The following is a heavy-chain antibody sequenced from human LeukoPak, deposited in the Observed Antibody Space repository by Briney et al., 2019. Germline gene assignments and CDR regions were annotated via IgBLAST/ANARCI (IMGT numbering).Heavy chain of an antibody. Sequence: SETLSLTCAVSGGSISSGGYSWSWIRQPPGKGLEWIGYIYHSGSTYYNPSLKSRVTISVDRSKNQFSLRLSSVTAADTAVYYCARGRYYYDSSAYWGQGTLVTVSS. V-gene: IGHV4-30-2*01. J-gene: IGHJ4*02. CDR3: ARGRYYYDSSAY. CDR2: IYHSGST. D-gene: IGHD3-22*01. CDR1: GGSISSGGYS.